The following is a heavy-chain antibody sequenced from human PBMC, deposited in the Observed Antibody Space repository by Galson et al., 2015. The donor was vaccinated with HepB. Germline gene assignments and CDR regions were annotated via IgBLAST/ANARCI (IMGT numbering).Heavy chain of an antibody. V-gene: IGHV3-9*01. CDR2: TSWQSGII. J-gene: IGHJ6*03. Sequence: SLRLSCAASGFTFDAYAMHWVRQAPGKGLEWVSGTSWQSGIIGYADSVKGRFTISRDNIKNSLYLQMNSLRVEDTAVYYCAKGPAYYYYMDVWG. CDR3: AKGPAYYYYMDV. CDR1: GFTFDAYA.